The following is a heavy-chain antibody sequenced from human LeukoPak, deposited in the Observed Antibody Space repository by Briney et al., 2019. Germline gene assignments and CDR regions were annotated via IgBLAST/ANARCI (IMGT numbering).Heavy chain of an antibody. D-gene: IGHD3-16*01. CDR1: GYSISSGYY. CDR2: IYNSGST. V-gene: IGHV4-38-2*02. CDR3: ARDRSFAYGSYYMDV. Sequence: SETLSLTCTVSGYSISSGYYWGWIRQPPGKGLEWIGSIYNSGSTYYNPSLKSRVTISVDTSKNQFSLRLSSVTAPDTAVYYCARDRSFAYGSYYMDVWGKGTTVTVSS. J-gene: IGHJ6*03.